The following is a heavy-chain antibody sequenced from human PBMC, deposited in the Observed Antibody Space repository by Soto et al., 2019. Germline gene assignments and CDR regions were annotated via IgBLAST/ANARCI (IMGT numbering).Heavy chain of an antibody. D-gene: IGHD3-3*01. J-gene: IGHJ6*02. CDR1: GGSISSSSYY. CDR3: ARHAIFGPSMDV. V-gene: IGHV4-39*01. Sequence: SETLSLTCTVSGGSISSSSYYWGWIRQPPGKGLEWIGSIYYSGSTYYNPSPKSRVTISVDTSKNQFSLKLSSVTAADTAVYYCARHAIFGPSMDVWGQGTTVTVSS. CDR2: IYYSGST.